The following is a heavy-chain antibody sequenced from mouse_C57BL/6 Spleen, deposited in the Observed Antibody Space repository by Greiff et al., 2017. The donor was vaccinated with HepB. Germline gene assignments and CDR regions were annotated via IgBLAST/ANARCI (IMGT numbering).Heavy chain of an antibody. CDR2: IYPGNSDT. CDR3: TRGGSSYPYAMDY. J-gene: IGHJ4*01. V-gene: IGHV1-5*01. D-gene: IGHD1-1*01. Sequence: VQLQQSGTVLARPGASVKMSCKTSGYTFTSYWMHWVKQRPGQGLEWIGAIYPGNSDTSYNQKFKGKAKLTAVTSASTAYMELSGLTKEDSAVYYCTRGGSSYPYAMDYWGQGTSVTVSS. CDR1: GYTFTSYW.